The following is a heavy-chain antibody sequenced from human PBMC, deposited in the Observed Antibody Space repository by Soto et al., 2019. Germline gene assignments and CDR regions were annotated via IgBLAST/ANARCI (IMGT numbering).Heavy chain of an antibody. Sequence: QVQLVESGGGVVQPGRSLRLSCAASGFTFSSHAMHWVRQAPGKGLEWVAVISYDGSNKYYADSVKGRFTISRDNSKNTLYLQMNSLRAEDTAVYYCARRDTAMVRLDYWGQGTLVTVSS. J-gene: IGHJ4*02. CDR2: ISYDGSNK. V-gene: IGHV3-30-3*01. CDR1: GFTFSSHA. CDR3: ARRDTAMVRLDY. D-gene: IGHD5-18*01.